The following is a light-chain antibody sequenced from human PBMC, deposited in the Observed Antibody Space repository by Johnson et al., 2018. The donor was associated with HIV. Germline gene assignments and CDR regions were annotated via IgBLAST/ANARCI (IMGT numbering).Light chain of an antibody. CDR1: SSNIGKNY. Sequence: QSVLTQPPSMSAAPGQKVTISCSGSSSNIGKNYVSWYQHLPGTAPKLLIYEDNKRPSGIPDRFSGSKSGTSATLGITGLQTGDEADYYCGTWDSSLSVYVFGTGTKVTVL. CDR2: EDN. J-gene: IGLJ1*01. CDR3: GTWDSSLSVYV. V-gene: IGLV1-51*02.